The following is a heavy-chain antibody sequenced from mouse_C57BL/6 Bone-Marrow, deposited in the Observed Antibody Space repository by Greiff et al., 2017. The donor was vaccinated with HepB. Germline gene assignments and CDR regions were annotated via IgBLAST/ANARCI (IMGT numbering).Heavy chain of an antibody. D-gene: IGHD1-1*01. CDR1: GYTFTDYY. Sequence: VQLQQSGPVLVKPGASVKMSCKASGYTFTDYYMNWVKQSHGKSLEWIGVINPYNGGTSYNQKFKGKATLTVDKSSSTAYMELNSLTSEDSAVYSCAPITTVLAHFDYWGQGTPLTVSS. J-gene: IGHJ2*01. V-gene: IGHV1-19*01. CDR2: INPYNGGT. CDR3: APITTVLAHFDY.